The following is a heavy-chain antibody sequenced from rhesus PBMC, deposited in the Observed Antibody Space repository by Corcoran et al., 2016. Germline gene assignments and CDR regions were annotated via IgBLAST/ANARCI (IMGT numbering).Heavy chain of an antibody. CDR2: ISYSGST. V-gene: IGHV4-122*02. CDR1: GGSISSSYYS. D-gene: IGHD2-33*01. J-gene: IGHJ2*01. CDR3: ARLWQLPWYFDI. Sequence: QVQLQESGPGLVKPSETLSLTCAVSGGSISSSYYSWSWTRQAPGKGLVWIVDISYSGSTSYNPALKSRVTISRDTSKNQFSLKLSSVTAADTAVYYCARLWQLPWYFDIWGPGTPITISS.